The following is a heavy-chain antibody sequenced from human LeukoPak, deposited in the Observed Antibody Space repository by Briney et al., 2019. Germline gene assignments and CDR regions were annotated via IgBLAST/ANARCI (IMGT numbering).Heavy chain of an antibody. V-gene: IGHV4-4*07. CDR3: ARDAVPAAGLSDY. CDR2: IYTSGST. Sequence: SETLSLTWTVAGGSIRSFNGSWIRHPAGKGLKGIGRIYTSGSTNYNRSLRSRVTMSLDRSRNQFSLKLRPVPAADRAGYSVARDAVPAAGLSDYSGQGTLVTVSS. CDR1: GGSIRSFN. J-gene: IGHJ4*02. D-gene: IGHD2-2*01.